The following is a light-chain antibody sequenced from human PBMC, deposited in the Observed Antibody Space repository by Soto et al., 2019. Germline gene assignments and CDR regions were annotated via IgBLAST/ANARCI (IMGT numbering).Light chain of an antibody. V-gene: IGLV2-14*01. Sequence: QSVLTQPASVSGSPGQSITISCSGTSSDVGDYYYVSWYQQHPGKAPKLLIYGVTDRPSGVSHRFSGSRSDSTASLTISGLQAEDEADYYCSSYTSSSTPLVFGTGTKLTVL. CDR2: GVT. CDR3: SSYTSSSTPLV. CDR1: SSDVGDYYY. J-gene: IGLJ1*01.